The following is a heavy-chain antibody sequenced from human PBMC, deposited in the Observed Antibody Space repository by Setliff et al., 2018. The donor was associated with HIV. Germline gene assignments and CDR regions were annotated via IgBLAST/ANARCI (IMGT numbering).Heavy chain of an antibody. CDR1: GGSISSGDFS. Sequence: SETLSLTCTVSGGSISSGDFSWSWVRQLPGGGLEWIGYILYSGNSYYKTSLKSRVTISLHTPENQFSLKLGSVTAADTAVYYCARTTVRDFGLVITNFDQWG. CDR2: ILYSGNS. CDR3: ARTTVRDFGLVITNFDQ. D-gene: IGHD3-3*01. J-gene: IGHJ4*01. V-gene: IGHV4-31*03.